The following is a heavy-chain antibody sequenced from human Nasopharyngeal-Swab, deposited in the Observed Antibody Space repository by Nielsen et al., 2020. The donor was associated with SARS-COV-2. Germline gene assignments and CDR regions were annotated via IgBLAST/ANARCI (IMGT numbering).Heavy chain of an antibody. J-gene: IGHJ4*02. CDR2: INHTGST. Sequence: SQTLSLTCGVYGGPFNDHYWTWIRQPPGKGLEWIGEINHTGSTNYNPSLKSRVTISVDTSKNQFSLKLSSVTAADTAVYYCARTLFIGSYSHWGQGTLVTVSS. D-gene: IGHD1-26*01. CDR1: GGPFNDHY. CDR3: ARTLFIGSYSH. V-gene: IGHV4-34*01.